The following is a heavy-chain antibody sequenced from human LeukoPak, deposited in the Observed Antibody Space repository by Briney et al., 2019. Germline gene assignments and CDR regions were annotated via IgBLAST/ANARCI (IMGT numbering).Heavy chain of an antibody. CDR3: ARNASGSFDY. CDR1: GYTFTTYA. D-gene: IGHD1-26*01. CDR2: INAANANT. V-gene: IGHV1-3*01. Sequence: ASVKVSCKASGYTFTTYAMQWVRQAPGQRLEWMGWINAANANTKYSQKFQGRVTLTRDTSATTAYMELSSLRSEDTAVYYCARNASGSFDYWGQGTLVTVSS. J-gene: IGHJ4*02.